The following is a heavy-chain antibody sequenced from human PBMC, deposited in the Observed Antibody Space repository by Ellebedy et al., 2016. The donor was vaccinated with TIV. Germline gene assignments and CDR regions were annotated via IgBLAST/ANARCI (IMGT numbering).Heavy chain of an antibody. J-gene: IGHJ6*03. D-gene: IGHD3-3*01. CDR3: ARDYDPTNYYYMDV. V-gene: IGHV1-2*02. CDR2: INPNSGGT. Sequence: ASVKVSCXASGYTFTGYYMHWVRQAPGQGLEWMGWINPNSGGTTYAQKFQGRVTMTRDTSISTAYMELSRLRSDDTAVYYCARDYDPTNYYYMDVWGKGTTVTVSS. CDR1: GYTFTGYY.